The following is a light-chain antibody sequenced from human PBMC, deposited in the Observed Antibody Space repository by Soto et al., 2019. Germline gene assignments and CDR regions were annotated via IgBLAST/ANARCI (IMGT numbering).Light chain of an antibody. CDR2: HVS. CDR1: NGDVGNYNY. V-gene: IGLV2-14*03. CDR3: CSYTTSTTYV. Sequence: QSALTQPASVSGSPGQSITISCTGTNGDVGNYNYVSWYQHHPGKAPKLMIYHVSYRPSGVSNRFSASKSGNKASLTISGLQAEDEADYYCCSYTTSTTYVLGTGTKVTVL. J-gene: IGLJ1*01.